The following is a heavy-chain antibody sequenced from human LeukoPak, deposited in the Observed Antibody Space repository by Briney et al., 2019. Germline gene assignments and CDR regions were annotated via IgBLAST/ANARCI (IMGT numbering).Heavy chain of an antibody. J-gene: IGHJ4*02. CDR1: GFTFDDYA. V-gene: IGHV3-9*01. Sequence: TGGSLRLSCAASGFTFDDYAMHWVRHAPGKGLEWVSGISWNSGSIGYADSVKGRFTISRDNAKNSLYLQMNSLRVEDTALYYCAKAYCSSTTCYIDYWGQGTLVTVSS. D-gene: IGHD2-2*01. CDR2: ISWNSGSI. CDR3: AKAYCSSTTCYIDY.